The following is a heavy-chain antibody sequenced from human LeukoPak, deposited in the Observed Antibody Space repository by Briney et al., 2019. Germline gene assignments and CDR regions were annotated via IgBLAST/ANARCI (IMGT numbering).Heavy chain of an antibody. D-gene: IGHD3-3*01. Sequence: ASVKVSCKASGYTFTSYYMHWVRQAPGQGLEWMGIINPSGGSTSYAQKFQGRVTMTRDTSTSTAYMELRSLRSDDTAVYYCARVRIDFWSGYYRPQIDYWGQGTLVTVSS. CDR2: INPSGGST. V-gene: IGHV1-46*01. CDR1: GYTFTSYY. CDR3: ARVRIDFWSGYYRPQIDY. J-gene: IGHJ4*02.